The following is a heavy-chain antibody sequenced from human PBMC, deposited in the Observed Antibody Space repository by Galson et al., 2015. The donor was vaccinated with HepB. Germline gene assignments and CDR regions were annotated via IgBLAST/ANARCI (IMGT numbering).Heavy chain of an antibody. CDR1: GYTFTSYA. J-gene: IGHJ6*02. CDR3: ARAGESGLWFGDMGPLYGMDV. CDR2: INTNTGNP. D-gene: IGHD3-10*01. Sequence: SVKVSCKASGYTFTSYAMNWVRQAPGQGLEWMGWINTNTGNPTYAQGFTGRFVFSLDTSVSTAYLQISSLKAEDTAVYYCARAGESGLWFGDMGPLYGMDVWRQGTTVTVAS. V-gene: IGHV7-4-1*02.